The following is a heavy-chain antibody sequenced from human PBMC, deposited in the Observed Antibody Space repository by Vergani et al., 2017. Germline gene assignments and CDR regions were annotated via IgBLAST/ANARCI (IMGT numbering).Heavy chain of an antibody. V-gene: IGHV4-39*01. J-gene: IGHJ3*02. CDR3: ARRVLPYAFDI. Sequence: QLQLQQSGPGLVKPSETLFLTCTVSADSISSGSYYWGWIRQPPGKSLEWIGSIYYSGLTYYNPSLKSRVAISVDTSKNQFSLKVTSVTAADTAVYFCARRVLPYAFDIWGQGTMVTVSS. D-gene: IGHD3-10*01. CDR1: ADSISSGSYY. CDR2: IYYSGLT.